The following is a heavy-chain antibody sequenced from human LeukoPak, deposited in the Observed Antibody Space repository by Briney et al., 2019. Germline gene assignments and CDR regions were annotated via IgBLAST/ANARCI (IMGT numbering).Heavy chain of an antibody. J-gene: IGHJ4*02. V-gene: IGHV3-48*01. CDR1: GFTFSSYA. CDR3: ARDPDY. Sequence: GGSLRLSCAASGFTFSSYAMSWVRQAPGKGLEWVPYINSRSTTICYADSVKGRFTISRDNGKNSLHLQMNSLRAEDTAMYYCARDPDYWGQGTLVTVSS. CDR2: INSRSTTI.